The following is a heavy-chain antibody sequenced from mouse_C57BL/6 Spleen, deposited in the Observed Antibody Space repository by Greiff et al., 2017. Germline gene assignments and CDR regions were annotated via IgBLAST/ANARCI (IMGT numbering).Heavy chain of an antibody. CDR2: IHPNSGST. CDR3: AREEANWAYYFDY. J-gene: IGHJ2*01. V-gene: IGHV1-64*01. D-gene: IGHD4-1*01. CDR1: GYTFTSYW. Sequence: VQLQQPGAELVKPGASVKLSCKASGYTFTSYWMHCVKQRPGQGLEWIGMIHPNSGSTNYNEKFKSKATLTVDKSSSTAYMQLSSLTSEDSAVYYCAREEANWAYYFDYWGQGTTLTVSS.